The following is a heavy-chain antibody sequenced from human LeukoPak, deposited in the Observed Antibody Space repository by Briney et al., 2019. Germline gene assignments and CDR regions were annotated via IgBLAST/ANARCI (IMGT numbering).Heavy chain of an antibody. V-gene: IGHV1-69*04. CDR3: AKEGAVAGILDY. CDR1: GGTFISYA. Sequence: ASVKVSCKASGGTFISYAISWVRQAPGQGLEWMGRIIPILGIANYAQKFQGRVTITADKSTSTAYMELSSLRSEDTAVYYCAKEGAVAGILDYWGQGTLVTVSS. CDR2: IIPILGIA. J-gene: IGHJ4*02. D-gene: IGHD6-19*01.